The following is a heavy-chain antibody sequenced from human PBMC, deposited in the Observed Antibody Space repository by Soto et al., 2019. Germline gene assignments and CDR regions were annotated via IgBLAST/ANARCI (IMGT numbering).Heavy chain of an antibody. D-gene: IGHD3-10*01. CDR1: GFNFSDYY. J-gene: IGHJ4*02. Sequence: QVQLVESWGGLVKPGGSLRLSCAVSGFNFSDYYMTWIRQAPGKGLEWISYISTNSRYIKYADSIKGRFTISRDNAKSSLYLQMNSLRAEDTAIYYCARGLGGSYFIAYWGQGTLVTVSS. CDR2: ISTNSRYI. V-gene: IGHV3-11*06. CDR3: ARGLGGSYFIAY.